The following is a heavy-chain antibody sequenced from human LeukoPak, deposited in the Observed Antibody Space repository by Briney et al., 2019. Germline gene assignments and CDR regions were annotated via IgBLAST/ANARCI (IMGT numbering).Heavy chain of an antibody. Sequence: GGSLRLSCAASGFTFSSYAMHWVRQAPGKGLEGVAGISYDGSNKYYANSVKGRFTISRDNSKNTLYQQMNSLRAQDAAVYYCANTVAEPPVYWGQATLVTVSS. CDR3: ANTVAEPPVY. CDR2: ISYDGSNK. J-gene: IGHJ4*02. V-gene: IGHV3-30*04. CDR1: GFTFSSYA. D-gene: IGHD6-19*01.